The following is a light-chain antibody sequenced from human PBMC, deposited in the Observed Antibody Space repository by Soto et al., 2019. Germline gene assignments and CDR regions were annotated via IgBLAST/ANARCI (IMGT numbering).Light chain of an antibody. V-gene: IGKV1-12*01. CDR1: QPISSW. CDR3: QQGYNFPRA. Sequence: DIQMTQSPSSISASVGDRVTITCRASQPISSWLAWYQQVPGQAPYLLIYPASTLQSGVPSRFSGSGSGTDFTLTIYSLQPEDFATYYCQQGYNFPRAFGQGTRVEI. CDR2: PAS. J-gene: IGKJ1*01.